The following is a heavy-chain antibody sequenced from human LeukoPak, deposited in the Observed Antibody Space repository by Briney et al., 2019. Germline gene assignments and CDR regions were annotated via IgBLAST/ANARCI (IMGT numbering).Heavy chain of an antibody. CDR1: GYSISSGYY. CDR2: IYHSGST. V-gene: IGHV4-38-2*02. Sequence: SETLSLTCTVSGYSISSGYYWGWIRQPPGKGLEWIGSIYHSGSTYYNPSLKSRVTISVDTSKNQFSLKLSSVTAADTAVYYCSTVTTYYYYMDAWGQGTLVTVSS. J-gene: IGHJ6*03. CDR3: STVTTYYYYMDA. D-gene: IGHD4-17*01.